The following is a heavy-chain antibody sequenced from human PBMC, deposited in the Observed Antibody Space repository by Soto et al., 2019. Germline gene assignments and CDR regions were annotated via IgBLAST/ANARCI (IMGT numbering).Heavy chain of an antibody. CDR2: ISYDGSNK. Sequence: PGGSLRLSCAASGFTFSSYAMHWVRQAPGKGLEWVAVISYDGSNKYYADSVKGRFTISRDNSKNTLYLQMNSLRAEDTAVYYCARDRASIAVASGAFDIWGQGTMVTV. V-gene: IGHV3-30-3*01. J-gene: IGHJ3*02. D-gene: IGHD6-19*01. CDR1: GFTFSSYA. CDR3: ARDRASIAVASGAFDI.